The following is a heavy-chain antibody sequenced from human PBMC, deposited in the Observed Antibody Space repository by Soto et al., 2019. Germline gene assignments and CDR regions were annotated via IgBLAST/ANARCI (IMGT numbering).Heavy chain of an antibody. V-gene: IGHV6-1*01. CDR3: ARAGPDYYYYGLDV. J-gene: IGHJ6*02. D-gene: IGHD3-10*01. CDR2: TYYRSKWYN. CDR1: GDSVSTNSAS. Sequence: SQTLSLTCAVSGDSVSTNSASWNLIRQSPSRGLEWLGRTYYRSKWYNDYAVSVKSRININADTSKNQISLQLNSVTPEDTAVYYCARAGPDYYYYGLDVWGQGTTVTVYS.